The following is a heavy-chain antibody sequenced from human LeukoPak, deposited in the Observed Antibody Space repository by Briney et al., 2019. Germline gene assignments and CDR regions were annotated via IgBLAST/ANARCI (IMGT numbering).Heavy chain of an antibody. CDR1: GYTFTSYG. Sequence: GASVKVSCKASGYTFTSYGFSGVRQAPGQGLEWMGWISTYYGNTNYAQKLQDRVTMTTDTSTSTAYMELTSLRSDDTAVYYCARVYSTNYYGSGDRPFLFDYWGQGTVVTVSS. CDR2: ISTYYGNT. J-gene: IGHJ4*02. V-gene: IGHV1-18*01. CDR3: ARVYSTNYYGSGDRPFLFDY. D-gene: IGHD3-10*01.